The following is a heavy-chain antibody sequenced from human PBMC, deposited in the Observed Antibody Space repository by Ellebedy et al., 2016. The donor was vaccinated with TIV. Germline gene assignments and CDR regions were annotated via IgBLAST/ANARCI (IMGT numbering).Heavy chain of an antibody. J-gene: IGHJ4*02. CDR2: INAGVNAGNGNT. V-gene: IGHV1-3*01. Sequence: AASVKVSCKASGYTFTTYAIHWVRQAPGQRLEWMGWINAGVNAGNGNTKYSQNFQGRVTLTSDTSANTAYMELSSLRSEDTAVYYCARVKWELPFDYWGQGTLVTVSS. CDR1: GYTFTTYA. CDR3: ARVKWELPFDY. D-gene: IGHD1-26*01.